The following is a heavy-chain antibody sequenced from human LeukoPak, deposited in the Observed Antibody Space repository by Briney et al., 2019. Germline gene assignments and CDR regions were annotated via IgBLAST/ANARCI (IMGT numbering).Heavy chain of an antibody. Sequence: SETLSLTCTISGASIDSYYWSWIRQPPGKGLEWIGYIYYSGTTNYNPSLKSRVTISVDTSKNQFSLKLSSVTAADTAVYYCARAPLRYFDWPPHDAFDIWGQGTMVTVSS. V-gene: IGHV4-59*08. D-gene: IGHD3-9*01. CDR1: GASIDSYY. CDR2: IYYSGTT. CDR3: ARAPLRYFDWPPHDAFDI. J-gene: IGHJ3*02.